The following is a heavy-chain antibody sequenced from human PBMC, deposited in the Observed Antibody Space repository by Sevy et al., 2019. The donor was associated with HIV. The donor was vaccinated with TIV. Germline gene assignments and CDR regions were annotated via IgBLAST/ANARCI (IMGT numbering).Heavy chain of an antibody. J-gene: IGHJ1*01. CDR3: AREELTWIQLWP. V-gene: IGHV3-7*01. CDR2: INQDGSEK. Sequence: GGSLRLSCAASGFTFSNYWMSWVRQTPEKGLEWVANINQDGSEKYYVDSVKGRFTIPRDNATNSVFLQMNSLWAEETAMYYCAREELTWIQLWPWGQGTLVTVSS. D-gene: IGHD5-18*01. CDR1: GFTFSNYW.